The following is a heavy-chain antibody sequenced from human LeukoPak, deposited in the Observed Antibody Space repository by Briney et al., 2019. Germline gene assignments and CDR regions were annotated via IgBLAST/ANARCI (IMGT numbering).Heavy chain of an antibody. Sequence: SVKVSCKASGGTFSSYATSWVRQAPGQGLEWMGRIIPILGIANYAQKFQGRVTITRNTSISTAYMELSSLRSEDTAVYYCARGGYDFWSGYYHYYYYYMDVWGKGTTVTVSS. CDR2: IIPILGIA. D-gene: IGHD3-3*01. CDR1: GGTFSSYA. V-gene: IGHV1-69*04. J-gene: IGHJ6*03. CDR3: ARGGYDFWSGYYHYYYYYMDV.